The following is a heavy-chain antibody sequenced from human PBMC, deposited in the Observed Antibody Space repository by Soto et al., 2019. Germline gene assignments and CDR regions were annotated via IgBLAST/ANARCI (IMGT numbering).Heavy chain of an antibody. CDR1: GFTFSSYG. CDR3: AKDRFGDSSGYYYYYYGMDV. J-gene: IGHJ6*02. V-gene: IGHV3-30*18. Sequence: QVQLVESGGGVVQPGRSLRLSCAASGFTFSSYGMHWVRQAPGKGLEWVAVISYDGSNKYYADSVTGRFTISRDNSKNTLYLQMNSLRAEDTAVYYCAKDRFGDSSGYYYYYYGMDVWGQGTTVTVSS. D-gene: IGHD3-22*01. CDR2: ISYDGSNK.